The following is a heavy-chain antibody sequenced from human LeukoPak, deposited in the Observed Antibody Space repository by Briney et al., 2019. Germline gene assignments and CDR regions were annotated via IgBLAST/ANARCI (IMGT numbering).Heavy chain of an antibody. CDR1: GFTFNSYS. Sequence: PGGSLRLSCAASGFTFNSYSMNWVRQAPGKGLEWVSSISSSSSYIYYADSVKGRFTISRDNAKNSLYLQMNSLRAEDTAVYYCAKALTYYYDSTGFGIDYWGQGILVTVSS. D-gene: IGHD3-22*01. CDR3: AKALTYYYDSTGFGIDY. CDR2: ISSSSSYI. J-gene: IGHJ4*02. V-gene: IGHV3-21*01.